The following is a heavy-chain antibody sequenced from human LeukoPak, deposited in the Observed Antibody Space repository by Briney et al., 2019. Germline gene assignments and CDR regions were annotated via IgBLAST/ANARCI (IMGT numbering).Heavy chain of an antibody. D-gene: IGHD1-26*01. CDR2: ISGDGGST. CDR1: GFTFDDYA. Sequence: GGSLRLSCAASGFTFDDYAMQWVRQAPGKGLEWVSLISGDGGSTYYADSVKGRFTISRDNSKNSLYLQMNSLRTEDTALYYCAKANIPKDYSGSYLGESYFDYWGQGTLVTVSS. J-gene: IGHJ4*02. CDR3: AKANIPKDYSGSYLGESYFDY. V-gene: IGHV3-43*02.